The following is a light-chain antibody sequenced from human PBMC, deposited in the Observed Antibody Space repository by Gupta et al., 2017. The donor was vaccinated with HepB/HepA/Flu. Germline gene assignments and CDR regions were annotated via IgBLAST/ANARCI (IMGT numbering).Light chain of an antibody. V-gene: IGKV3-11*01. CDR2: DAS. CDR1: QSVGNY. J-gene: IGKJ3*01. Sequence: EIVLTQSPATLSVSPGERATLSCRASQSVGNYLAWYQHKPGQAPRLLIYDASNRATGIPARFNGNGTGTEFTLTISTLETEDAAVYCCQQRKNWPIPFGHGTKVDIK. CDR3: QQRKNWPIP.